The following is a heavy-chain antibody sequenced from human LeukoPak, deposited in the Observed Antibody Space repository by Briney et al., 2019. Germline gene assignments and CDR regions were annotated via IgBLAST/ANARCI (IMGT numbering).Heavy chain of an antibody. V-gene: IGHV4-61*01. D-gene: IGHD1-1*01. CDR1: GGSVSGDSYY. CDR2: IYYSGST. Sequence: PSETLSLTCTVSGGSVSGDSYYWSCIRQPPGKGLEWIGYIYYSGSTNYNPSLKSRVTISVDTSKNQFSLKLSSVTAADTAVYYCARVGTSYDAFDIWGQGTMVTVSS. CDR3: ARVGTSYDAFDI. J-gene: IGHJ3*02.